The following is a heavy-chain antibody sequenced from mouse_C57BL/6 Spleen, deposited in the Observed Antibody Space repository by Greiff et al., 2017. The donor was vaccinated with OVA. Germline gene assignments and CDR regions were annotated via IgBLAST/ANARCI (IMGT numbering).Heavy chain of an antibody. CDR1: GYTFTSYW. Sequence: QVQLQQSGAELVKPGASVKLSCKASGYTFTSYWMHWVKQRPGRGLEWIGRIDPNSGGTKYNEKFKSKATLTGDKPSSTAYMLLSSLTAEDSAVYYCARVRDSSGYVPFDYWGQGTTLTVSS. J-gene: IGHJ2*01. CDR2: IDPNSGGT. CDR3: ARVRDSSGYVPFDY. V-gene: IGHV1-72*01. D-gene: IGHD3-2*02.